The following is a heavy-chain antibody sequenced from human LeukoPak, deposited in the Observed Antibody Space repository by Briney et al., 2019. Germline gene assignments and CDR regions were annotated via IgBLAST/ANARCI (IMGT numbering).Heavy chain of an antibody. J-gene: IGHJ5*02. CDR3: ARAGTPHAYHSPSYVFFA. CDR1: GGSVNSYF. Sequence: SETLSLTCTVSGGSVNSYFWSWIRQPPGKGLEWIGFIYDSAKTDYNASLKSRVTISLDTSKNQFSLKLTSVTAADTAVYYCARAGTPHAYHSPSYVFFAWGQGTLVTVSS. V-gene: IGHV4-59*02. CDR2: IYDSAKT. D-gene: IGHD1-14*01.